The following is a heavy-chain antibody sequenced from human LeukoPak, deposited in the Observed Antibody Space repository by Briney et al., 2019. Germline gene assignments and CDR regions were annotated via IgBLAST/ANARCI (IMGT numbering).Heavy chain of an antibody. CDR2: IYPSGNT. J-gene: IGHJ4*02. D-gene: IGHD6-19*01. V-gene: IGHV4-30-2*01. CDR1: GASISSGGYY. Sequence: SQTLSLTCTVSGASISSGGYYWSWIRQPPGKGLEWVGYIYPSGNTYYNPSLKSRVTISVDRSKNQFSLKLTSVTAAVTAVYYCASWDNSGWYPAGFDYWGQGTLVTVSS. CDR3: ASWDNSGWYPAGFDY.